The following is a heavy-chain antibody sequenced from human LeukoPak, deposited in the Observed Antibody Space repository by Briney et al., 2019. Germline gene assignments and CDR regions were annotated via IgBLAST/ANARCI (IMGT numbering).Heavy chain of an antibody. V-gene: IGHV3-9*01. J-gene: IGHJ4*02. CDR2: INTNSDTT. CDR1: GFAFHGSA. Sequence: PGGSLRLSCAASGFAFHGSAMHWVRQAPGRGLEWVSSINTNSDTTDYADSVKGRFTISRDNGKNSLYLQMNSVRGDDTAFYYCAKEGSVCTDGICRYFDYWGQGTLVTVSS. CDR3: AKEGSVCTDGICRYFDY. D-gene: IGHD2-8*01.